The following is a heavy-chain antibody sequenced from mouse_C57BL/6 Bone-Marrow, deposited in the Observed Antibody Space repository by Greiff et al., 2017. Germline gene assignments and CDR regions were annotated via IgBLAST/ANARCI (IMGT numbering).Heavy chain of an antibody. V-gene: IGHV5-6*01. D-gene: IGHD1-1*01. Sequence: EVQLVESGGDLVKPGGSLKLSCAASGFTFSDYGMSWVRQTPDKRLEWVATINSGGTNTYYPDSLKGRFTISRDNAMDTLYLQMSSLKSEDTALYYCARHGLLRAMDYWGQGASVTVSS. CDR3: ARHGLLRAMDY. CDR2: INSGGTNT. J-gene: IGHJ4*01. CDR1: GFTFSDYG.